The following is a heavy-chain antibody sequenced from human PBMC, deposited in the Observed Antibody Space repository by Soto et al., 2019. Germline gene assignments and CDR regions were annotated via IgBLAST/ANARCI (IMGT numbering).Heavy chain of an antibody. V-gene: IGHV4-34*01. CDR2: INHSGST. CDR3: AREVEESTTGIDARGNYFDY. D-gene: IGHD1-1*01. Sequence: SETLSLTCAVYGGSFSGYYWSWIRQPPGKGLEWIGEINHSGSTNYNPSLKSRVTISVDASKNQFSLKLSSVTAADTAVYYCAREVEESTTGIDARGNYFDYWGQGTLVTVSS. CDR1: GGSFSGYY. J-gene: IGHJ4*02.